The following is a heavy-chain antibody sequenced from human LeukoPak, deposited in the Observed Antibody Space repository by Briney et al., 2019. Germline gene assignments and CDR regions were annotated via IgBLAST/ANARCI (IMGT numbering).Heavy chain of an antibody. J-gene: IGHJ4*02. D-gene: IGHD3-16*01. V-gene: IGHV1-2*02. CDR1: GYTFTGYF. CDR2: INPNNGGT. CDR3: ARDGVATALPYYFDY. Sequence: GASVKVSCKASGYTFTGYFIHWVRQAPGQGLEWMGWINPNNGGTKYAQKFQDRVTMTRDTSISTAYMELSRLRSDDTAVYYCARDGVATALPYYFDYWGQGTLVTVSS.